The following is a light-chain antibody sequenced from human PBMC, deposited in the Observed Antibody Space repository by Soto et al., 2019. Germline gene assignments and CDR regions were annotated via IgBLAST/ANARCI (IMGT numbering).Light chain of an antibody. J-gene: IGKJ1*01. V-gene: IGKV1-39*01. Sequence: DIQMTQSPSSLSASVGDRVTIACRSSHTINIYLNWYQQKPGQAPKLLIHTASTVHSGVPSRFSGSGSGTDFTLTINNLQPEDFATYYCQQRYSSVRTFGQGTKVEL. CDR2: TAS. CDR3: QQRYSSVRT. CDR1: HTINIY.